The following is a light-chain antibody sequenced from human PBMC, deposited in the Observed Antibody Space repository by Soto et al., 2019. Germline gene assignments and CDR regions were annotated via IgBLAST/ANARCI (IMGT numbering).Light chain of an antibody. V-gene: IGLV2-23*02. Sequence: SALNQPASVFWSPGQSITISFTGNSSVVGRYNFVSWYQQHPGKVPKVMIYEVTKRPSGVSNRFSGSKSGNTAFLTISGLQAEDEADYYCCSDAGSGVCVFGTGTKAT. CDR1: SSVVGRYNF. J-gene: IGLJ1*01. CDR2: EVT. CDR3: CSDAGSGVCV.